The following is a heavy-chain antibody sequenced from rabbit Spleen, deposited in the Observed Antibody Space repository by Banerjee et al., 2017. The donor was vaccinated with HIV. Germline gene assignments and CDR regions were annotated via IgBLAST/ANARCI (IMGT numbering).Heavy chain of an antibody. CDR2: IDTYSGNT. Sequence: QEQLVESGGDLVQPEGSLTLTCTASGFSFTISYYMCWVRQAPGKGLEWIACIDTYSGNTYYASWVNGRFTISKASSTTVTLQMASLTAADTATYFCARGSGDTNNAYNLWGPGTLVTVS. CDR1: GFSFTISYY. D-gene: IGHD6-1*01. V-gene: IGHV1S45*01. CDR3: ARGSGDTNNAYNL. J-gene: IGHJ4*01.